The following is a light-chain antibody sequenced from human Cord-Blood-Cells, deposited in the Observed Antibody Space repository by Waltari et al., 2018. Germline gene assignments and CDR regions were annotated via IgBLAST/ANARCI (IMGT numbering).Light chain of an antibody. Sequence: DIQMTQSPSSLSASVGDRVTITCQASQDIRNYLNWYQQKPGKAPKLLIYDASNLETGVPSRFSGSGSGTDVTFSISSLQPEDIATYYCQQYDNLPFTFGPGTKVDIK. V-gene: IGKV1-33*01. CDR3: QQYDNLPFT. CDR1: QDIRNY. CDR2: DAS. J-gene: IGKJ3*01.